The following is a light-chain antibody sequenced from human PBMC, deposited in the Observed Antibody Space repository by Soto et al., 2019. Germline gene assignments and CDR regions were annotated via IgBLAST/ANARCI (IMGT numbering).Light chain of an antibody. V-gene: IGKV1-27*01. CDR2: AAY. J-gene: IGKJ4*02. Sequence: DIQMTQAPSSLSASVGDRVTITCRARQAISTYLAWYQQKPGKVPKLLISAAYTLQSGVTPRFSGSGSGTDVTLTISSLQPVYVATDYCRKYDNSPLTFGGGTKVEIK. CDR3: RKYDNSPLT. CDR1: QAISTY.